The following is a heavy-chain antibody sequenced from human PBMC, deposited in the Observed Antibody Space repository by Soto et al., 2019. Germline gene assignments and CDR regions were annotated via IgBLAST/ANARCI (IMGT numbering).Heavy chain of an antibody. CDR3: ASQSLYCSGGSCYESAFDY. CDR2: ISAYNGNT. J-gene: IGHJ4*02. V-gene: IGHV1-18*01. D-gene: IGHD2-15*01. Sequence: ASVKVSCKASGYTFTSYGISWVRQAPGQGLEWMGWISAYNGNTNYAQKLQGRVTMTTDTSTSTAYMELRSLRSDDTAVYYCASQSLYCSGGSCYESAFDYWGQGTLVTVSS. CDR1: GYTFTSYG.